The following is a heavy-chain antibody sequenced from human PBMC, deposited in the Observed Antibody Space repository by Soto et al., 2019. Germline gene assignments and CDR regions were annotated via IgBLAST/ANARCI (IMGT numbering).Heavy chain of an antibody. D-gene: IGHD4-17*01. V-gene: IGHV3-23*01. CDR1: GFIFGNYA. Sequence: GGSLRLSCEASGFIFGNYAMSWFRQGPGKGLEWVSVIGGAAVSTDCADSVKGRCTVSRDDSKNTVYLQLDSLRDDDTAVYYCAIGTQTRETTRLFDCWGQGTLVTVSS. CDR2: IGGAAVST. J-gene: IGHJ4*02. CDR3: AIGTQTRETTRLFDC.